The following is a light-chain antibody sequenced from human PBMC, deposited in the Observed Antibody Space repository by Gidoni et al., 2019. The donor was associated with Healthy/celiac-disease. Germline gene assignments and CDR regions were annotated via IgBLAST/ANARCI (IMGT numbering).Light chain of an antibody. CDR2: DAS. V-gene: IGKV3-11*01. Sequence: ELVLTLSPATLSLSPGERATLSCRASQSVSSYLALYQQKPGQAPRRLIYDASNRATGIPARFSCSGSGTDFTLTISSLEPEDFAVYYCQQRSNWPPWTFXXXTKVEIK. J-gene: IGKJ1*01. CDR3: QQRSNWPPWT. CDR1: QSVSSY.